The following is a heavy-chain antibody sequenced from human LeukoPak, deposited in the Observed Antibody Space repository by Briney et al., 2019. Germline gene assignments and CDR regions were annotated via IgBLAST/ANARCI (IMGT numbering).Heavy chain of an antibody. CDR2: IYHSGST. CDR1: GYSISSGYY. CDR3: ARDWGLGSHLYYFDY. Sequence: PSETLSLTCAVSGYSISSGYYWGWIRQPPGKGLGGIGSIYHSGSTYYNPSLKSRVTISVDTSKNQFSLKLSSVTAADTAVYYCARDWGLGSHLYYFDYWGQGTLVTVSS. D-gene: IGHD1-26*01. J-gene: IGHJ4*02. V-gene: IGHV4-38-2*02.